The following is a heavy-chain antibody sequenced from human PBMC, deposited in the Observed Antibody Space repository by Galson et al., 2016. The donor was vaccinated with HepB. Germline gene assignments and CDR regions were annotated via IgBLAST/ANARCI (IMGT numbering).Heavy chain of an antibody. Sequence: SLRLSCAASEFTLSSYAMNWVRQAPGKGLEWVSSIHSSGDSTYYADSVKGRFTISRDSSKNTLYLQMNSLRAEDTAVYYCARKIIITWRPISDLWGQGTLVTVSS. J-gene: IGHJ5*02. CDR1: EFTLSSYA. D-gene: IGHD3-9*01. V-gene: IGHV3-23*01. CDR2: IHSSGDST. CDR3: ARKIIITWRPISDL.